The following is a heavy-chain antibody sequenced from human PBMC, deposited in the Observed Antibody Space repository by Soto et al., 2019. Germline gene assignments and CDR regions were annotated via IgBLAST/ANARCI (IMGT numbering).Heavy chain of an antibody. J-gene: IGHJ4*02. Sequence: XESLRLSCAASGFTLSHYCMSWVRPTPGKGLEWVANIKHDGSEIYYVDSVKGRFSISRDNAKNSLFLQMNSLRVEDTAVYYCTRDSYKLVLSSSSFLDSWGQGTLVTVS. CDR3: TRDSYKLVLSSSSFLDS. CDR1: GFTLSHYC. V-gene: IGHV3-7*03. D-gene: IGHD6-6*01. CDR2: IKHDGSEI.